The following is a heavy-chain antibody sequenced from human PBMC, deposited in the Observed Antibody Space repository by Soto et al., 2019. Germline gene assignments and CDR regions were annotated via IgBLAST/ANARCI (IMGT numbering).Heavy chain of an antibody. CDR2: IGAYNDKT. V-gene: IGHV1-18*01. CDR3: ARDRPPVRYCSGGSCLMDDVFDI. Sequence: GASVKVSCKASGYTFTYYGITWVRQAPGQGLEWMGWIGAYNDKTNFAQKFQDRVTMTRDTSTSTAYMELRSLRSDDTAVYFRARDRPPVRYCSGGSCLMDDVFDIWGQGTMVTVSS. J-gene: IGHJ3*02. CDR1: GYTFTYYG. D-gene: IGHD2-15*01.